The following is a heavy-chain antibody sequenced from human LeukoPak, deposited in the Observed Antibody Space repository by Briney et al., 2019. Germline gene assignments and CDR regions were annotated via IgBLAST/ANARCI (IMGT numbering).Heavy chain of an antibody. D-gene: IGHD3-10*01. J-gene: IGHJ4*02. Sequence: GGSLRLSCAASGFTFSSYWMHWVRHTPGKGLVWVSRIKGDGSSTSYADSVKGRFTISRDNAKNTLYLQMNSLRAEDTAVYYCARGKQLSYYYGSGSYYKYWGQGTLVTVSS. CDR3: ARGKQLSYYYGSGSYYKY. V-gene: IGHV3-74*01. CDR1: GFTFSSYW. CDR2: IKGDGSST.